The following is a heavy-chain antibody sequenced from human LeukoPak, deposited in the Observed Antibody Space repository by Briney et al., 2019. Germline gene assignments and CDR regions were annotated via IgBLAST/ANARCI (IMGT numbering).Heavy chain of an antibody. CDR3: ARRAYYDYVWGANIDY. Sequence: GGSLRLSCAASGFTLSDYYVSWISQAPGKGLEWGSYISSSGSTIYYADSVKGRFTISRDNAKNSLYLQMNSLTAEDTAVYYCARRAYYDYVWGANIDYWGQGTLVTVSS. J-gene: IGHJ4*02. V-gene: IGHV3-11*01. D-gene: IGHD3-16*01. CDR2: ISSSGSTI. CDR1: GFTLSDYY.